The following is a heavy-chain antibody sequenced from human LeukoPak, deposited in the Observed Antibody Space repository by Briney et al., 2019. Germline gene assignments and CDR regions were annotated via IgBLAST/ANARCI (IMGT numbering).Heavy chain of an antibody. CDR2: ISYDGSNK. Sequence: GGSLRLSCAASGFTFSSYAMHWVRQAPGKGLEWVAVISYDGSNKYYADSVKGRFTISRDNAKNSLYLQMNSLRAEDTAVYYCAKDEGGAFDIWGQGTMVTVSS. D-gene: IGHD3-16*01. V-gene: IGHV3-30-3*01. CDR1: GFTFSSYA. CDR3: AKDEGGAFDI. J-gene: IGHJ3*02.